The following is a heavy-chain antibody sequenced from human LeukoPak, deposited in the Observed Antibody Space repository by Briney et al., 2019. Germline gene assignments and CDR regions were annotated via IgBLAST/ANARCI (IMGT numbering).Heavy chain of an antibody. J-gene: IGHJ4*02. CDR2: INPDSGGT. CDR3: ARDLAVTSSPFDY. Sequence: ASVKVSCKASGYTFTGYYMQWVRQAPGQGLEWMGWINPDSGGTNYAQKFQGRVTMTRDTSISTAYMELSRLRSDDTAVYYCARDLAVTSSPFDYWGQGTLVTVSS. V-gene: IGHV1-2*02. CDR1: GYTFTGYY. D-gene: IGHD3-22*01.